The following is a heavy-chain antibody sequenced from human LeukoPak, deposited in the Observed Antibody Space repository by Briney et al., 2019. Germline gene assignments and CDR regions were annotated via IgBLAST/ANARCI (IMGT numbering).Heavy chain of an antibody. V-gene: IGHV1-3*01. J-gene: IGHJ4*02. CDR2: INAGNGNT. CDR3: ARDPSGNDYFDY. D-gene: IGHD4-23*01. CDR1: GYTFTSYA. Sequence: ASVKVSCKASGYTFTSYAMHWVRQAPGQRLEWMGWINAGNGNTKYSQRFQGRVTITRDTAASTAYMELSSLRSEDTAVYYRARDPSGNDYFDYWGQGTLVTVSS.